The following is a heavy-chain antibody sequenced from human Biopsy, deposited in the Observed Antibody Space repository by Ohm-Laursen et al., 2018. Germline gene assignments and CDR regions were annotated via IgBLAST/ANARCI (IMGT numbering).Heavy chain of an antibody. D-gene: IGHD3-3*01. CDR1: GFTFSRHA. J-gene: IGHJ5*02. CDR3: GRRPFFDYWSAYYVDH. CDR2: ISGSGGST. V-gene: IGHV3-23*01. Sequence: SLRLSCSASGFTFSRHAMSWVRQAPGKGLEWVSVISGSGGSTHYADPVKGRFTISRDNSKNTLFLQMKSLRAEDTAIYYCGRRPFFDYWSAYYVDHWGQGALVTVSS.